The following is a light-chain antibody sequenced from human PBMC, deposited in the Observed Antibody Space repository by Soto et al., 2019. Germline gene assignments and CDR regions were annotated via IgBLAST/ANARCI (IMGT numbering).Light chain of an antibody. CDR1: SSNIGSHT. V-gene: IGLV1-44*01. CDR3: AAWDDSLNGVI. J-gene: IGLJ2*01. CDR2: SNN. Sequence: QSVLTQPPSASGTPGQRITISCSGSSSNIGSHTVNWHQQVPGTAPKLLIYSNNERPSGVPARFSGSKSGTSASLAISGLQSGDEADYYCAAWDDSLNGVIFGGGTKLTVL.